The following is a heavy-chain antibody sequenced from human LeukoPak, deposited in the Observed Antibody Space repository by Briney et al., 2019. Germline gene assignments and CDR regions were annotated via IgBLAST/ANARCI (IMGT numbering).Heavy chain of an antibody. D-gene: IGHD6-13*01. J-gene: IGHJ5*02. CDR2: INPNSGGT. CDR3: ARDRSYSSSWYWFDP. CDR1: GYTFTGYY. V-gene: IGHV1-2*02. Sequence: EASVKVSCKASGYTFTGYYMHWVRQAPGQGLEWMGWINPNSGGTNYAQKFQGRVTMTRDTSISTAYMELSRLRSDDTAVYYCARDRSYSSSWYWFDPWGRGTLVTVSS.